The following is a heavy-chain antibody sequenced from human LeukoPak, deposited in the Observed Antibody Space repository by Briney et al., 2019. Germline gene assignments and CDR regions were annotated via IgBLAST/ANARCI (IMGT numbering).Heavy chain of an antibody. CDR2: ISAYNGNT. V-gene: IGHV1-18*01. J-gene: IGHJ4*02. CDR3: ARINTAGGTTHAFDY. Sequence: GASVKVSCKASGYTFTSYGIGWVRQAPGQGLEWMGWISAYNGNTNYAQKFQGRVPITADKSTSTAYMELSSLRSEDTAVYYCARINTAGGTTHAFDYWGQGTLVTVSS. D-gene: IGHD6-13*01. CDR1: GYTFTSYG.